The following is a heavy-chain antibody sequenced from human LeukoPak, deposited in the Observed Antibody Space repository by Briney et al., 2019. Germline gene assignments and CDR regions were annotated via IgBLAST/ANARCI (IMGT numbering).Heavy chain of an antibody. D-gene: IGHD4-17*01. J-gene: IGHJ4*02. CDR3: ARDRSFGDYARYDFDY. CDR1: GFTFSSYS. V-gene: IGHV3-21*01. Sequence: GGSLRLSCAASGFTFSSYSMNWVRQAPGKGLEWVSSISSSSSYIYYADSVKGRFTISRDNAKNSLYLQMNSLRAEDTAVYYCARDRSFGDYARYDFDYWGQGTLVTVSS. CDR2: ISSSSSYI.